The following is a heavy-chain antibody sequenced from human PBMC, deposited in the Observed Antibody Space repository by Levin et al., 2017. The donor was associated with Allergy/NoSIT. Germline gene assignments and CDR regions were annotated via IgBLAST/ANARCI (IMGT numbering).Heavy chain of an antibody. CDR2: ISTSSNYI. D-gene: IGHD3-10*01. CDR1: GFTFSSYS. CDR3: ARLSITEAFDI. V-gene: IGHV3-21*01. Sequence: GGSLRLSCAASGFTFSSYSMNWVRQAPGKGLEWVSSISTSSNYIYYADSMKGRFTISRDNAKNSLYLQMNSLRAEDTAVDYCARLSITEAFDIWGQGTMVTVSS. J-gene: IGHJ3*02.